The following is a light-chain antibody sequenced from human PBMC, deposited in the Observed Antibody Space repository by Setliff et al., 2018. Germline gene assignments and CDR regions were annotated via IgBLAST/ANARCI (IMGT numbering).Light chain of an antibody. CDR3: QSYDSSLSAHVV. Sequence: KRVTISGTGSSSNIGAGYDVHWYQQLPGTAPKLLIYGNSNRPSGVPDRFSGSKSGTSASLAITGLQAEDEADYYCQSYDSSLSAHVVFGGGTKVTVL. CDR1: SSNIGAGYD. V-gene: IGLV1-40*01. CDR2: GNS. J-gene: IGLJ2*01.